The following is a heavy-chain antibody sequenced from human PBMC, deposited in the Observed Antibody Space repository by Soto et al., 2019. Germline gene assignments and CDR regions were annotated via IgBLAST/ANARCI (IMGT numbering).Heavy chain of an antibody. CDR3: VRDLPCSGGSCYSLAFDI. CDR1: GGTFSSYT. CDR2: IIPILGIA. V-gene: IGHV1-69*04. D-gene: IGHD2-15*01. J-gene: IGHJ3*02. Sequence: SVKVSCKASGGTFSSYTISWVRQAHGQGLEWMGRIIPILGIANYAQKFQGRVTITADKSTSTAYMELSSLRSEDTAVYYCVRDLPCSGGSCYSLAFDIWGQGTMVTVS.